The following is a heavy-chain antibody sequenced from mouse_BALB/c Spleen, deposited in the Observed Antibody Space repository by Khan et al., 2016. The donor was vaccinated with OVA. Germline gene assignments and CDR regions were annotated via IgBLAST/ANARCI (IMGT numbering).Heavy chain of an antibody. CDR2: IYPGSGST. Sequence: VQLQQSGPELVKPGASVKMSCKVSGYTFTDYVISWVKQRTGQGLEWIGEIYPGSGSTYYNEKFKGKATLTADKSSNTVNMQVSSLTSEDSAVFFCARSYDEGWFAYWGQGTLVTVSA. D-gene: IGHD1-1*01. J-gene: IGHJ3*01. CDR1: GYTFTDYV. V-gene: IGHV1-77*01. CDR3: ARSYDEGWFAY.